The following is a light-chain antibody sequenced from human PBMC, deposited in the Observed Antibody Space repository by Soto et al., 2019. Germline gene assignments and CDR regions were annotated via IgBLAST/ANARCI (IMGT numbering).Light chain of an antibody. CDR3: QYYSSSPPWT. CDR1: QSVSTSY. Sequence: EIVLTQSPGTLSLSPGEVATLSCRASQSVSTSYLAWYHHKPGQAPRLLIYGASSMATGIPDRFSGSGSGTNFTRTISRLEPEEFAVYYCQYYSSSPPWTFGQGTKVEIK. J-gene: IGKJ1*01. CDR2: GAS. V-gene: IGKV3-20*01.